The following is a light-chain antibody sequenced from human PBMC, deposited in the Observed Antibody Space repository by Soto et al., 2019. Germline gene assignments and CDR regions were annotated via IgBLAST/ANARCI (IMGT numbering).Light chain of an antibody. CDR3: QQANSFPLP. CDR1: QDISDW. CDR2: AAS. Sequence: DIQVTQSPSSVSASIGDRVTITCRASQDISDWLAWYQQKPGKAPKLLIFAASSLQSGVPSRFSGSGSGTDFTLTISSLQPEDFATYYCQQANSFPLPFGGGTKIEIK. J-gene: IGKJ4*01. V-gene: IGKV1-12*01.